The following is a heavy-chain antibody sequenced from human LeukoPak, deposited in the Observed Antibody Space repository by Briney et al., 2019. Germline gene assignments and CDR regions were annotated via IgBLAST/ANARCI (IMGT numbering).Heavy chain of an antibody. Sequence: TSETLSLTCAVYGGSFSGYYWSWIRQPPGKGLEWIGEINHSGSTNSNPSLKSRVTISVDTSKNQFSLKLSSVTAADTAMYYCARRLLGYCSGGSCYSGYFQHWGQGTLVTVSS. J-gene: IGHJ1*01. V-gene: IGHV4-34*01. CDR2: INHSGST. CDR3: ARRLLGYCSGGSCYSGYFQH. D-gene: IGHD2-15*01. CDR1: GGSFSGYY.